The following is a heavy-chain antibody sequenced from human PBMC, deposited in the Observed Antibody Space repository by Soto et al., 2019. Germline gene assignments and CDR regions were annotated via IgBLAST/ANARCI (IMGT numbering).Heavy chain of an antibody. V-gene: IGHV4-59*01. D-gene: IGHD5-12*01. Sequence: PSETLSLTCXVSGGSISSYYWSWIRQPPGKGLEWIGYIYYSGSTNYNPSLKSRVTISVDTSKNQFSLKLSSVTAADTAVYYCARVGIYSYYYYGMDVWGQGTTVTVSS. CDR1: GGSISSYY. CDR2: IYYSGST. J-gene: IGHJ6*02. CDR3: ARVGIYSYYYYGMDV.